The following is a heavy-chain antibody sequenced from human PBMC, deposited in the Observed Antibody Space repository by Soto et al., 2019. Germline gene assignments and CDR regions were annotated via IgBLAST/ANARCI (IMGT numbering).Heavy chain of an antibody. V-gene: IGHV4-30-4*01. CDR1: GGSISSGDYY. CDR2: IYYSGST. Sequence: SETLSLTCTVSGGSISSGDYYWGWIRQPPGKGLEWIGYIYYSGSTYYNPSLKSRVTISVDTSKNQFSLKLSSVTAADTAVYYCARGLFGFGIYYGMDVWGQGTTVTVSS. D-gene: IGHD3-10*01. CDR3: ARGLFGFGIYYGMDV. J-gene: IGHJ6*02.